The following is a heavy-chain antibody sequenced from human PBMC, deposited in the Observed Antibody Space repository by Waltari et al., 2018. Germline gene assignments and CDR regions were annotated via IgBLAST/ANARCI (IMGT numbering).Heavy chain of an antibody. CDR3: ARDNSYTRERSGWWFDP. CDR2: INPSGGDK. CDR1: GYPFTSHW. Sequence: QVQLVQSGAEVKKPGASVKVSCKSSGYPFTSHWMPWVRQAPGQGPGWMGVINPSGGDKMEGEKKFQGRRTKTRDTATRTEYKELSSLGSEDTARYNSARDNSYTRERSGWWFDPWGPGTLVTVSS. D-gene: IGHD6-19*01. V-gene: IGHV1-46*01. J-gene: IGHJ5*02.